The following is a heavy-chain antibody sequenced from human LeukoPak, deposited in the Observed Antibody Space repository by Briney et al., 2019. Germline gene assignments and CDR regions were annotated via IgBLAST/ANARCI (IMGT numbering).Heavy chain of an antibody. Sequence: PSETPSLTCAVYGGSFSGYYWSWIRQPPGKGLERIGEINHRGSTNHNPSLKSRVTISVDTSKNQFSLKLSSVTAADTAVYYCAREGYYYDTSGYHYTKYWGQGTLVTVSS. D-gene: IGHD3-22*01. V-gene: IGHV4-34*01. CDR2: INHRGST. CDR1: GGSFSGYY. J-gene: IGHJ4*02. CDR3: AREGYYYDTSGYHYTKY.